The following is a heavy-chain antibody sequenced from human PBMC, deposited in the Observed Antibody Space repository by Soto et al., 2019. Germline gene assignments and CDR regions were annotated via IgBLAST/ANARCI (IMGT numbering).Heavy chain of an antibody. J-gene: IGHJ6*03. D-gene: IGHD6-13*01. CDR2: GYYSGNT. Sequence: QVQLQESGPGLVKPSETLSLTCTVSGGSISPYYWSWIRQPPGKGLEWIGYGYYSGNTNYNPSRESRVTISVDTSRNRFSLNLTSATAADTAVYYCARKGAAASYAHYYMDVWGRGTAVTVSS. CDR3: ARKGAAASYAHYYMDV. V-gene: IGHV4-59*01. CDR1: GGSISPYY.